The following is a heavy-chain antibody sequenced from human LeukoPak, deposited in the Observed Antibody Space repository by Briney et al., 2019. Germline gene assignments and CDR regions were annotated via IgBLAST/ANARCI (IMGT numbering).Heavy chain of an antibody. J-gene: IGHJ4*02. CDR1: GFTFSSYA. D-gene: IGHD5-18*01. Sequence: GGSLRLSCAASGFTFSSYAMSWVRQAPGKGLEWVSAISGSGGSTYYADSVKGRFTISRDNSKNTLYLQMNSLRVGGTAGYYCAKDWGYSYGYSYYFDYWGQGTLVTVSS. CDR2: ISGSGGST. CDR3: AKDWGYSYGYSYYFDY. V-gene: IGHV3-23*01.